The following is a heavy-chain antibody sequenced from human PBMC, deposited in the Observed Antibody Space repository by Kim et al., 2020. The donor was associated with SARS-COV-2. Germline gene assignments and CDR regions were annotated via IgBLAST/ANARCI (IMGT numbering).Heavy chain of an antibody. Sequence: SETLSLTCTVSGCSISSSSYYWGWIRQPPGKGLEWIVSIVYSGSTYYNPSLKSLVTISVDTSKNQFSLKLSSVTAADTAVYYCTRHSIVGAAIDYWGQGTPVTVSS. V-gene: IGHV4-39*01. J-gene: IGHJ4*02. CDR1: GCSISSSSYY. CDR2: IVYSGST. CDR3: TRHSIVGAAIDY. D-gene: IGHD1-26*01.